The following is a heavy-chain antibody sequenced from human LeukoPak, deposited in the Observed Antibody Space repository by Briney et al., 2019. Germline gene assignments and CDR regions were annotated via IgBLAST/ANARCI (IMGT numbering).Heavy chain of an antibody. J-gene: IGHJ3*02. CDR3: ARDLGAAAGLAFDI. CDR2: IYYSGST. CDR1: GGSISSGGYY. D-gene: IGHD6-13*01. V-gene: IGHV4-31*03. Sequence: SETLSHTCTVSGGSISSGGYYWSWIRQHPGKGLEWIGYIYYSGSTYYNPSLKSRVTISVDTSKNQFSLKLSSVTAADTAVYYCARDLGAAAGLAFDIWGQGTMVTVSS.